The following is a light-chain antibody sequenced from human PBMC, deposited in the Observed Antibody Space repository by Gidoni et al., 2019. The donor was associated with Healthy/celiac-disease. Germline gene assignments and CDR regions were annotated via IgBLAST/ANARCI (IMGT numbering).Light chain of an antibody. CDR3: QQYNSYSWT. Sequence: DIQMTQSPSTLSASVGDRVTITCRASQSISSWLAWYQQKPGKAPKLLIYKASGLESGVPSRFSGSGSGTEFTLTISSLQPDDFATYYSQQYNSYSWTFGQGTKVKIK. CDR1: QSISSW. CDR2: KAS. J-gene: IGKJ1*01. V-gene: IGKV1-5*03.